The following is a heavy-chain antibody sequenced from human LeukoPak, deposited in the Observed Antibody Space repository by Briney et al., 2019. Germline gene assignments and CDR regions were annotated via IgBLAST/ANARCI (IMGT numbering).Heavy chain of an antibody. Sequence: GASVKVSCTASGYTFTSYGISWVRHAPGQGLEWMGWISAYNGNTNYAQKLQGRVTMTTDTSTSTAYMELRSLRSDDTAVYYCARDGRVAAAGTADWFDPWGQRTLVTVSS. D-gene: IGHD6-13*01. CDR2: ISAYNGNT. J-gene: IGHJ5*02. V-gene: IGHV1-18*01. CDR1: GYTFTSYG. CDR3: ARDGRVAAAGTADWFDP.